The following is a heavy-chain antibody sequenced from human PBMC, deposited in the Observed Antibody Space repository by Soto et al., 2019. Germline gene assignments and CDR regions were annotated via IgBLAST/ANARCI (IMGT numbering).Heavy chain of an antibody. J-gene: IGHJ3*02. CDR1: GFAFSSHP. V-gene: IGHV3-23*01. CDR3: ARRAFGSSRSFDI. CDR2: ISDGGDLT. Sequence: PGGSLRLSCTGSGFAFSSHPMSWVRQAPERGLEWVSGISDGGDLTYNAGSVRGRFTISRDNSKNTLFLQMNSLRVEDTAVYYCARRAFGSSRSFDIWGQGTMVTVSS. D-gene: IGHD6-6*01.